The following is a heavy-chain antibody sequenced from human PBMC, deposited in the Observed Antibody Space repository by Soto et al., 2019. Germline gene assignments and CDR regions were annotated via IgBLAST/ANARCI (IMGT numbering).Heavy chain of an antibody. Sequence: SVKVSCKASGGTFSSYAISWVRQAPGQGLEWMGGIIPIFGTANYAQKFQGRVTVTADESTSTAYMELSSLRSEDTAVYYCARESVAVAGSIDYWGQGTLVTVSS. V-gene: IGHV1-69*13. J-gene: IGHJ4*02. CDR3: ARESVAVAGSIDY. CDR2: IIPIFGTA. CDR1: GGTFSSYA. D-gene: IGHD6-19*01.